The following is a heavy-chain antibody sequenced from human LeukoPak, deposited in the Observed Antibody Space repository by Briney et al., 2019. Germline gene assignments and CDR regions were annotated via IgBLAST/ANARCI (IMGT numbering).Heavy chain of an antibody. CDR2: NSGSGGST. Sequence: GGSLRLSCAASGFTFSSYAMSWVRQAPGKGLEWVSANSGSGGSTYYADSVKGRFTISRDNSKNTLYLQMNSLRAEDTAVYYCAKGKGVATMGYFDYWGQGTLVTVSS. CDR3: AKGKGVATMGYFDY. V-gene: IGHV3-23*01. D-gene: IGHD5-12*01. J-gene: IGHJ4*02. CDR1: GFTFSSYA.